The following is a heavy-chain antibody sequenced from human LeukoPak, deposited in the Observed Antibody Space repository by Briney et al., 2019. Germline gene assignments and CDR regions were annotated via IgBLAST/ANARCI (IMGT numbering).Heavy chain of an antibody. CDR3: ARPKIAVAGRGERPMVGYYYYYYMDV. CDR1: GGSFSGYY. J-gene: IGHJ6*03. D-gene: IGHD6-19*01. V-gene: IGHV4-34*01. Sequence: PSETLSLTCAVYGGSFSGYYWSWIRQPPGKGLEWIGEINHSGSTNYNPSLKSRVTISVDTSKNQFSLKLSSVTAADTAVYYCARPKIAVAGRGERPMVGYYYYYYMDVWGKGTTVTISS. CDR2: INHSGST.